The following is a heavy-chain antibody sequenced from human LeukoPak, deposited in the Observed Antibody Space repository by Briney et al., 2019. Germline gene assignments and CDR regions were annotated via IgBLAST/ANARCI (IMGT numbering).Heavy chain of an antibody. CDR1: GGPIHTYY. Sequence: SEPQSLTCSVSGGPIHTYYWTWIREPPGKGLEGIGNVYYSGTTYYNPSLKSRFTISVDTAKNQFSLKLNSVTAADTAVYFCARDCGGDSNLGAFDIWGQGTVVTVSS. CDR3: ARDCGGDSNLGAFDI. V-gene: IGHV4-59*13. CDR2: VYYSGTT. J-gene: IGHJ3*02. D-gene: IGHD2-21*02.